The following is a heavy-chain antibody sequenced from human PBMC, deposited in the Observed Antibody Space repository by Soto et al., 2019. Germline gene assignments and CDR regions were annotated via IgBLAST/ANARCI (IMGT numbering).Heavy chain of an antibody. J-gene: IGHJ6*02. CDR3: AKLLSYGDPDYYYYGMDV. V-gene: IGHV3-30*18. D-gene: IGHD5-18*01. CDR1: GFTFSSYG. Sequence: GGSLRLSCAASGFTFSSYGMHWVRQAPGKGLEWVAVISYDGSNKYYADSVKGRFTISRDNSKNTLYLQMNSLRAEDTAVYYCAKLLSYGDPDYYYYGMDVWGQGTTVTVSS. CDR2: ISYDGSNK.